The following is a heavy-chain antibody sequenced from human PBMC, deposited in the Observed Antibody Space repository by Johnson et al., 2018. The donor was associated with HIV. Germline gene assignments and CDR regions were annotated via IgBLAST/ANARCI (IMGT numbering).Heavy chain of an antibody. Sequence: MQLVESGGGMVQPGRSLRLSCAASGFTFDDYAMHWVRQAPGKGLEWVSGINWNGGSTGYADSVKGRFTISRDNGKNSLSLQMNTLRADDTGVYFCARGREDAWGQGTMVTVSS. CDR3: ARGREDA. V-gene: IGHV3-20*04. D-gene: IGHD1-26*01. CDR2: INWNGGST. J-gene: IGHJ3*01. CDR1: GFTFDDYA.